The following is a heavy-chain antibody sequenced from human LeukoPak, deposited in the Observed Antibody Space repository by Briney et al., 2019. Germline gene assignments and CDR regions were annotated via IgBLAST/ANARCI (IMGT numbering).Heavy chain of an antibody. CDR1: GFTFSTYW. J-gene: IGHJ4*02. CDR2: IEEYGNEI. D-gene: IGHD3/OR15-3a*01. CDR3: ARPSFRTGSYFDH. V-gene: IGHV3-7*01. Sequence: GGTLRLSCAASGFTFSTYWMGWVRQAPGKGLEWVANIEEYGNEIHYVDSVKGRFTISRDNTKTSLYLQMNSLRVEDTAVYYCARPSFRTGSYFDHWGQGTLVTVSS.